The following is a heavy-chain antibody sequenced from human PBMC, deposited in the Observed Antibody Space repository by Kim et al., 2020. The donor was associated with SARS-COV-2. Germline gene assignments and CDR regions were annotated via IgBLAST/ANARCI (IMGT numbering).Heavy chain of an antibody. CDR2: IYSAGST. D-gene: IGHD6-19*01. Sequence: GGSLRLSCAASGFIVSDNYVTWVRQAPGKGLEWVSVIYSAGSTYYTDSVKGRFTISRDNSQNTVYLQMNSLRAEDTAVYYCSGREIRYFDSWGQGTLVTVSS. J-gene: IGHJ4*02. CDR1: GFIVSDNY. CDR3: SGREIRYFDS. V-gene: IGHV3-53*01.